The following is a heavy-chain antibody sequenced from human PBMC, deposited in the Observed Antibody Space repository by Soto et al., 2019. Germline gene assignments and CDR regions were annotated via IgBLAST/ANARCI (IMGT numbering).Heavy chain of an antibody. D-gene: IGHD3-3*01. CDR3: ARPGVVIRPADAFDI. J-gene: IGHJ3*02. V-gene: IGHV1-69*01. Sequence: VKVSFNASGGTFSSYAISLVRHTPGQGLEWMGGIIPIFGTANYAQKFQGRVTITADESTSTAYMELSSLRSEDTAVYYCARPGVVIRPADAFDIWGQGTMVTVSS. CDR1: GGTFSSYA. CDR2: IIPIFGTA.